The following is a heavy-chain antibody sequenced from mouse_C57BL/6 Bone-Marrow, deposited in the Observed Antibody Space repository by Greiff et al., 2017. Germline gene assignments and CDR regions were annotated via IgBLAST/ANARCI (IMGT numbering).Heavy chain of an antibody. CDR2: IDPETGGT. CDR1: GYTFTDYE. Sequence: VQLQQSGAELVRPGASVTLSCKASGYTFTDYEMHWVKQTPVHGLEWIGAIDPETGGTAYNQKFKGKAILTADKSSSTAYMELRSLTSEASAVYYCTLTTVVATGYFDYWGQGTTLTVSS. CDR3: TLTTVVATGYFDY. J-gene: IGHJ2*01. D-gene: IGHD1-1*01. V-gene: IGHV1-15*01.